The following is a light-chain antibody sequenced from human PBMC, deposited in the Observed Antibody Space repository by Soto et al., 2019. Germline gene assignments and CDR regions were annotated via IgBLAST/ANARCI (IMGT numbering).Light chain of an antibody. V-gene: IGKV3-11*01. CDR2: DAS. CDR1: QSVSSY. CDR3: QQRSNWPPWT. J-gene: IGKJ1*01. Sequence: EIVLIQSPATLSLSPGGRYTLSRRASQSVSSYLAWYQQNPGQAPRLLIYDASNRATGIPARFSGSGSGTDFTLTISSLEPEDFAVYYCQQRSNWPPWTFGQGTKVDIK.